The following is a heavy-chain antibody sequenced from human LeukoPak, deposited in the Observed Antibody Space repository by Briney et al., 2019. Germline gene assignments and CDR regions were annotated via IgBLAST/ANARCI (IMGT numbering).Heavy chain of an antibody. CDR2: ITWNSDDM. Sequence: SLRLSCAASGFTFDGYGMYWVRQAPGKGLKWVSGITWNSDDMAYADSVKGRFTISRDNAKNCLYLQMNSLRVEDTALYYCTKVTDWRTGFDYWGQRTLVTVSS. J-gene: IGHJ4*02. CDR1: GFTFDGYG. D-gene: IGHD3-9*01. V-gene: IGHV3-9*01. CDR3: TKVTDWRTGFDY.